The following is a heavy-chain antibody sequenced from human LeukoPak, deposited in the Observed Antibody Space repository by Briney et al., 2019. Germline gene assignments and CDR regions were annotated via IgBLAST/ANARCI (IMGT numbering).Heavy chain of an antibody. Sequence: GGSLRLSCAASGFTFSSYGMHWVRQAPGKGLEWVAFIRYDGSNKYYADSVKGRFTISRDNSKNTLYLQMNSLRAEDTAVYYCAEAPSETYYYDSSGYTDYWGQGTLVTVSS. V-gene: IGHV3-30*02. CDR3: AEAPSETYYYDSSGYTDY. CDR1: GFTFSSYG. D-gene: IGHD3-22*01. J-gene: IGHJ4*02. CDR2: IRYDGSNK.